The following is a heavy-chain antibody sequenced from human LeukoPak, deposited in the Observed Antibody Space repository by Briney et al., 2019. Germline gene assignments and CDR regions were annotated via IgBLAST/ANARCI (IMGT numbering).Heavy chain of an antibody. CDR3: ARLVRYSSSWEDY. CDR2: IIPILGIA. D-gene: IGHD6-13*01. Sequence: SVKVSCKASGGTFSSYTISWVRQAPGQGLEWMGRIIPILGIANYAQKFQGRVTITADKSTSTAYMELSSLRSEDTAVYYCARLVRYSSSWEDYWGQGTLVTVSS. CDR1: GGTFSSYT. J-gene: IGHJ4*02. V-gene: IGHV1-69*02.